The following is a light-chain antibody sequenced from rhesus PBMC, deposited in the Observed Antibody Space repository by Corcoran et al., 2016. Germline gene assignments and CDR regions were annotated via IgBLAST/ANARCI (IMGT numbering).Light chain of an antibody. J-gene: IGKJ1*01. V-gene: IGKV1S17*01. CDR3: LQGYSTPWT. Sequence: DIQMTQSPSSLSASVGDRVTITCQASQGISHDLAWYQQKPGKVPKRLIYAASSLESGVPSRFSGSGAGTDFTRTISSLQPEDFAAYYCLQGYSTPWTFGQGTKVEIK. CDR2: AAS. CDR1: QGISHD.